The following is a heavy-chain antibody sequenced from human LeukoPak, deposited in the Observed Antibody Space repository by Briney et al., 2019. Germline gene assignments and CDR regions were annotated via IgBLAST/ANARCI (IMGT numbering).Heavy chain of an antibody. Sequence: SETLSLTCTVSGGSVSSYYWSWVRQPPGKGLEWIGYLHYSGSTDYNPSLKSRVTTSVDTSKNQFSLKLSSVTAADTAVYYCARDDHVVVVTVIDWYFDLWGRGTLVTISS. CDR2: LHYSGST. D-gene: IGHD2-21*02. V-gene: IGHV4-59*02. CDR1: GGSVSSYY. CDR3: ARDDHVVVVTVIDWYFDL. J-gene: IGHJ2*01.